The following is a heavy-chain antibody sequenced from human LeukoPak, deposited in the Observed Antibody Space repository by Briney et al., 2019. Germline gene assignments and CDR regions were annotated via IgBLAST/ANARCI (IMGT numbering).Heavy chain of an antibody. J-gene: IGHJ4*02. D-gene: IGHD2-8*01. V-gene: IGHV5-51*01. CDR1: GYAFDNYW. CDR3: ATQYAQFYDF. Sequence: GESLKISCKGSGYAFDNYWISWVRQMLGRGLEWMGIIYPGDSNARYNPSFEGQVTMSVDRSISTAYLQWSSLEASDTATYYCATQYAQFYDFWGQGTLVTVSS. CDR2: IYPGDSNA.